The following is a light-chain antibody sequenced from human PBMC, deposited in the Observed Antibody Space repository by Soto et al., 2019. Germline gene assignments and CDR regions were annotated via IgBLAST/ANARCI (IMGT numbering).Light chain of an antibody. V-gene: IGLV2-14*01. J-gene: IGLJ3*02. Sequence: QSALTQPASVSGSPGQSITISCTGTISDIGPYKYVSWYQQRPAKAPKLMIYDVSIRPSGVSSRFSGSKSGNTASLTISGLQADDEADYYCSSYTTSSTVVFGGGTQLTVL. CDR3: SSYTTSSTVV. CDR1: ISDIGPYKY. CDR2: DVS.